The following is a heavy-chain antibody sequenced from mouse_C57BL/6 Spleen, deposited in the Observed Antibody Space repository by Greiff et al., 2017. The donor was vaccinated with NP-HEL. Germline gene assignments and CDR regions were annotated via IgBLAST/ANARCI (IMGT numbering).Heavy chain of an antibody. J-gene: IGHJ3*01. Sequence: QVQLQQSGAELARPGASVKLSCKASGYTFTSYGISWVKQRTGQGLEWIGEIYPRSGNTYYNEKFKGKATLTADKSSSTAYMELRSLTSEDSAVYFCARDYDYDLAWFAYWGQGTLVTVSA. D-gene: IGHD2-4*01. CDR3: ARDYDYDLAWFAY. V-gene: IGHV1-81*01. CDR2: IYPRSGNT. CDR1: GYTFTSYG.